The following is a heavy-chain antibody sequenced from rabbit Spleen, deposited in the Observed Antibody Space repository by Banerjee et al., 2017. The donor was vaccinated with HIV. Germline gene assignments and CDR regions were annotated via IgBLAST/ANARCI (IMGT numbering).Heavy chain of an antibody. Sequence: HLKESGGGLVQPGGSLKLSCTASGFTLSSYYMNWVRQAPGKGLEWIGYIEPIFGNTYYASWVNGRFTISSHNGQNTLYLQLNSLTAADTATYFCVRDIWYFKLWGQGTLVTVS. J-gene: IGHJ4*01. CDR3: VRDIWYFKL. CDR2: IEPIFGNT. V-gene: IGHV1S7*01. CDR1: GFTLSSYY.